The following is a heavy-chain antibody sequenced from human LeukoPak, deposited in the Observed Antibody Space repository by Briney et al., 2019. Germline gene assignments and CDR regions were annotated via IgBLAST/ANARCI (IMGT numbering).Heavy chain of an antibody. CDR1: GYTFTDYY. CDR2: INPNSGDT. CDR3: ARDGDLDWLPSGF. J-gene: IGHJ4*02. Sequence: ASVKVSSKASGYTFTDYYMHWVRQAPGQGLERVGWINPNSGDTKYAKRFQGRVTMTRDTSISAAYMEPTRLTSDDTAVYYCARDGDLDWLPSGFWGQGTLVTVSS. V-gene: IGHV1-2*02. D-gene: IGHD3-9*01.